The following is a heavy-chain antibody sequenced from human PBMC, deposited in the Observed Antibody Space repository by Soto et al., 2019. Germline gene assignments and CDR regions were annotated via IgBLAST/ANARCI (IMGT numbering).Heavy chain of an antibody. CDR1: GFTFDDYA. CDR2: ISWNSGSI. CDR3: AKDSRRDSSSLIPDAFDI. Sequence: GGSLRLSCAASGFTFDDYAMHWVRQAPGKGLEWVSGISWNSGSIGYADSVKGRFTISRDNAKNSLYLQMNSLRAEDTALYYCAKDSRRDSSSLIPDAFDIWGQGTMVTVS. D-gene: IGHD6-6*01. J-gene: IGHJ3*02. V-gene: IGHV3-9*01.